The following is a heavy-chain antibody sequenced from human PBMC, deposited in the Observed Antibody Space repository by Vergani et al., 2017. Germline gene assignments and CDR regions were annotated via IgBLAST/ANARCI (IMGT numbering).Heavy chain of an antibody. CDR2: IIPIFGSA. J-gene: IGHJ6*03. Sequence: QVQLVQSGAEVKKPGSSVKVSCKASGGTFSSYAISWVRQAPGQGLEWMGGIIPIFGSANYAQKFQGRVTITADESTSTAYMELSSLRSEYTAVYYWARGGLGYCGSTSCPPGYYYYYYMDVWGKGTTVTVSS. CDR1: GGTFSSYA. D-gene: IGHD2-2*01. CDR3: ARGGLGYCGSTSCPPGYYYYYYMDV. V-gene: IGHV1-69*01.